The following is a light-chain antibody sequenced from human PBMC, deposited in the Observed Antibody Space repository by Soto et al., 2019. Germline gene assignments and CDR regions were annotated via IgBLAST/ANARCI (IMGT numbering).Light chain of an antibody. CDR1: QGISNY. Sequence: DIQMTQSPSSLSAAVGVRVTITCRASQGISNYLAWYQQKPGKVPKLLIYAASTLQSGVPSRFSGSASGTDFTITISSLQPEDVATYDCQKYNSAPLTCGGRTKVEIK. V-gene: IGKV1-27*01. J-gene: IGKJ4*01. CDR3: QKYNSAPLT. CDR2: AAS.